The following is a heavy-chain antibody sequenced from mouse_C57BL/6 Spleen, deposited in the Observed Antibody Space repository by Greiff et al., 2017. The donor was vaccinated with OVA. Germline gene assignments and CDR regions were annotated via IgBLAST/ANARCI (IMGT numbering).Heavy chain of an antibody. CDR1: GFTFSDYG. V-gene: IGHV5-17*01. Sequence: EVRLVASGGGLVKPGGSLKLSCAASGFTFSDYGMHWVRQAPEKGLEWVAYISSGSSTIYYADTVKGRFTISRDNAKNTLFLQMTSLRSEDTAMYYIARDAYGNPYYYARDYWGQGTSVTVSS. D-gene: IGHD2-1*01. CDR2: ISSGSSTI. CDR3: ARDAYGNPYYYARDY. J-gene: IGHJ4*01.